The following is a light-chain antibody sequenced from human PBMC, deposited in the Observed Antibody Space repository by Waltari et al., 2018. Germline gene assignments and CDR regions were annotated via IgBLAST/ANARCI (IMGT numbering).Light chain of an antibody. CDR1: SSDVGAYTY. Sequence: QSALTQPPSASGSPGQSVTIPCTGTSSDVGAYTYVSWYQQHPGKAPKLMIYEVTKRPSGVPDRFSGSKSGNTASLTVSGLQAEDEADYYCSSYAGSNKGVFGGGTHLTVL. CDR2: EVT. J-gene: IGLJ2*01. V-gene: IGLV2-8*01. CDR3: SSYAGSNKGV.